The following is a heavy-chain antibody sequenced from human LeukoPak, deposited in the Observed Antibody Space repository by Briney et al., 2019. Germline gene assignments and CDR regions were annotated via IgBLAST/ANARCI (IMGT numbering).Heavy chain of an antibody. CDR1: GFTFSSYG. CDR3: AKDQGYSYGAHYYYGMDV. D-gene: IGHD5-18*01. V-gene: IGHV3-30*02. Sequence: GGSLRLSCAASGFTFSSYGMHWVRQAPGKGLEWVAVIWYDGSNKYYADSVKGRFTISRDNSKNTLYLQMNSLRAEDTAVYYCAKDQGYSYGAHYYYGMDVWGQGTTVTVSS. CDR2: IWYDGSNK. J-gene: IGHJ6*02.